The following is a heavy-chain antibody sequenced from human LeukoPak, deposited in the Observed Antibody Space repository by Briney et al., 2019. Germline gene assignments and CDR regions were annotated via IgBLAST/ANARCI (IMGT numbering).Heavy chain of an antibody. Sequence: GGSLRLSCAASGFTFSSYGMHWVRQAPGKGLEWVAVIWYDGSNKYYADSVKGRFTISRDNSKNMLYLQMNSLRAEDTAVYYCARGPVDSSGYPYHYGMDVWGQGTTVTVSS. CDR2: IWYDGSNK. D-gene: IGHD3-22*01. V-gene: IGHV3-33*01. CDR1: GFTFSSYG. CDR3: ARGPVDSSGYPYHYGMDV. J-gene: IGHJ6*02.